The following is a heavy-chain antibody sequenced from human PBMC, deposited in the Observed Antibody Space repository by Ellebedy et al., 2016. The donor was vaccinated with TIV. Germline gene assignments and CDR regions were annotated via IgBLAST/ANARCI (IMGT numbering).Heavy chain of an antibody. CDR3: ARNGVSGWSDFDY. D-gene: IGHD6-19*01. CDR1: GYTFIDYH. Sequence: AASVKVSCKTSGYTFIDYHIHWVRQAPGQGLEWLGWINAKRGATIYVQKFHDRVTMTSDMSISTAFLEVTGLTSDDTAVYYCARNGVSGWSDFDYWGQGTLVTVSS. J-gene: IGHJ4*02. CDR2: INAKRGAT. V-gene: IGHV1-2*02.